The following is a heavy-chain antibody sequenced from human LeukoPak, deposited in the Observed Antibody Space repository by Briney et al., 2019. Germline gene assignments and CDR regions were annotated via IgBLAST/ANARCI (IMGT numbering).Heavy chain of an antibody. CDR3: ARGRYGDYH. CDR2: INPDGSTT. CDR1: GYTFTNYW. V-gene: IGHV3-74*01. Sequence: GGSLRLSCAASGYTFTNYWMFWVRQASGKGLVWVSGINPDGSTTTYADSVKGRFTISRENVKSTLYLHMNILRVEDTAVYYCARGRYGDYHWGQGILVTVSS. D-gene: IGHD4-17*01. J-gene: IGHJ4*02.